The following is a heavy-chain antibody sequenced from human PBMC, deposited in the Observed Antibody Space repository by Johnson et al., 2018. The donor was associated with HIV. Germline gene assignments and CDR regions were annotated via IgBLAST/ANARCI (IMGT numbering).Heavy chain of an antibody. CDR2: ISYDGSDK. CDR3: AKDVGNYWPNAFDI. Sequence: QVQLVESGGGVVQPGRSLRLSCAASGFTFSSYGMHWVRQAPAKGLEWVAVISYDGSDKDYADSVKGRFTISRDNSKNTLYLQMNSLRAEDTAVYYCAKDVGNYWPNAFDIWGQGTMVTVSS. CDR1: GFTFSSYG. D-gene: IGHD3-22*01. J-gene: IGHJ3*02. V-gene: IGHV3-30*04.